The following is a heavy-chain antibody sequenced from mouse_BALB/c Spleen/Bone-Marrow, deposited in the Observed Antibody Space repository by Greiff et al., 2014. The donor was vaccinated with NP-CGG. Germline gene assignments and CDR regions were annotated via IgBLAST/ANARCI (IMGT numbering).Heavy chain of an antibody. Sequence: LQESGAELVRPGTSVKVSCKASGYAFTNYFIEWVKQRPGQGLEWIGVLNPGSGGTNYNKKFKGKATLTADKSSSAACMQLSSLTSDDSAVYFCARDGNWFPYWGQGTLVTVSA. CDR3: ARDGNWFPY. CDR2: LNPGSGGT. V-gene: IGHV1-54*01. D-gene: IGHD2-1*01. J-gene: IGHJ3*01. CDR1: GYAFTNYF.